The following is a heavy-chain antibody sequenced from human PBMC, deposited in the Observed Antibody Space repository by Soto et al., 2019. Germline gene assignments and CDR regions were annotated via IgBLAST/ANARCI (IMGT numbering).Heavy chain of an antibody. J-gene: IGHJ3*01. Sequence: GGSLRLSCAASGFTFSDYSMGWVRQSPGKGLEGVANIKQDGGEEDYVDSVKGRLTISRDNAKNSLYLQMNSLRAGDTAVYYCARIYYTSRGPTKYRAFDFWGQGTMVTVSS. CDR1: GFTFSDYS. D-gene: IGHD3-22*01. CDR2: IKQDGGEE. V-gene: IGHV3-7*01. CDR3: ARIYYTSRGPTKYRAFDF.